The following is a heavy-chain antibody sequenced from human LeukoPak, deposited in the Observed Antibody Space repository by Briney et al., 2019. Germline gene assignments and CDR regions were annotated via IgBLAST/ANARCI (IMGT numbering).Heavy chain of an antibody. CDR1: GFTFSSYS. V-gene: IGHV3-48*01. J-gene: IGHJ4*02. CDR2: ISSSSSTI. D-gene: IGHD4-17*01. CDR3: ARDAVGPPVTLPTVFDY. Sequence: GGSLRLSCAASGFTFSSYSMNWVRQAPGKGLEWVSYISSSSSTIYYADSVKGRFTISRDNAKNSLYLQMNSLRAEDTAVYYCARDAVGPPVTLPTVFDYWGQGTLVTVSS.